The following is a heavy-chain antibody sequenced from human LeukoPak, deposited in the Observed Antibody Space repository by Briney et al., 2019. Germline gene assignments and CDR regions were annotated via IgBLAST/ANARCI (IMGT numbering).Heavy chain of an antibody. D-gene: IGHD2-2*01. CDR3: GRDVGKYCSSTSCQYYFDD. CDR2: INHSGST. J-gene: IGHJ4*02. V-gene: IGHV4-34*01. Sequence: PSETLSLTCAVYGGSFSGYYWSWIRQPPGKGLEWIGEINHSGSTNYNPSLKSRVTISVDTSKSQFSLKLSSVTAADTAVYYCGRDVGKYCSSTSCQYYFDDWGQETLVTVSS. CDR1: GGSFSGYY.